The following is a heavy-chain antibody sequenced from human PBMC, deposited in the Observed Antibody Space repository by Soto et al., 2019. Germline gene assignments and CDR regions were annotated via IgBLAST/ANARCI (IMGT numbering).Heavy chain of an antibody. CDR1: GGSVSNFY. CDR2: IYTSGST. V-gene: IGHV4-4*07. J-gene: IGHJ5*02. D-gene: IGHD6-13*01. Sequence: PSETLSLTCTVSGGSVSNFYWNWIRQPAGKRLEWIGRIYTSGSTNYNPSLRSRVTMSIDTSRNQFSLKLNSVTAADTAVYYGARSSHKESWFDPWGQGTLVTVSS. CDR3: ARSSHKESWFDP.